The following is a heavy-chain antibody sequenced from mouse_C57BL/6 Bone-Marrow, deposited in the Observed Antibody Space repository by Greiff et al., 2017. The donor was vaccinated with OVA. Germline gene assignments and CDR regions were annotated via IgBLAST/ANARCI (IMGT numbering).Heavy chain of an antibody. J-gene: IGHJ1*03. Sequence: QVQLQQSGPGLVQPSQSLSITCTVSGFSLTSYGVHWVRQSPGKGLEWMGVIWSGGSTDYNADFISRLSISKDNSKSPVFFKMTSLQADDTAIYYCARNKGWYFDVWGTGTTVTVSS. CDR3: ARNKGWYFDV. V-gene: IGHV2-2*01. CDR1: GFSLTSYG. CDR2: IWSGGST.